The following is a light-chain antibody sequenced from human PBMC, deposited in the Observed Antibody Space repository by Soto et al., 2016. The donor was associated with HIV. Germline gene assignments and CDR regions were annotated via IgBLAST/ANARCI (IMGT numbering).Light chain of an antibody. V-gene: IGLV3-19*01. CDR2: GKN. CDR3: NSRDSRV. J-gene: IGLJ2*01. CDR1: SLREYY. Sequence: SSELTQDPAVSVALGQTVRITCQGDSLREYYASWYRQKPGQAPVLVIHGKNNRPSGVPDRFSGSTSGDTSSLTITGAQAEDEADYYCNSRDSRVFGGGTKLTVL.